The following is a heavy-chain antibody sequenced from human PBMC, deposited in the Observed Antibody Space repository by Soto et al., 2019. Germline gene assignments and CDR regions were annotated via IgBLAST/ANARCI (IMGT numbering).Heavy chain of an antibody. J-gene: IGHJ2*01. CDR2: INGGNGNT. D-gene: IGHD1-26*01. CDR1: RCTFTSYS. Sequence: ASVKVTCKAARCTFTSYSMHWLRQAPGKRLEWMGWINGGNGNTKYSQKFQGRVTITRDTSASTAYMELSSLRSEDTAVYYCARGGSLYWYFDLWGRGTLVTVSS. CDR3: ARGGSLYWYFDL. V-gene: IGHV1-3*01.